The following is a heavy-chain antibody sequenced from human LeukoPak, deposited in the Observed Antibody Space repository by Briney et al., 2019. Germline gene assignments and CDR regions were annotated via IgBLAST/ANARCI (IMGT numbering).Heavy chain of an antibody. V-gene: IGHV4-59*01. J-gene: IGHJ1*01. CDR2: VCYSGST. CDR1: GGSISSYY. Sequence: SETLSLTCTVSGGSISSYYWSWIRQPPGKGLEWIGYVCYSGSTNYNPSLKSRVTISLHTSKNQFSLRLSSVTAADTAVYYCARSPNFQHWGQGTLVTVSS. CDR3: ARSPNFQH.